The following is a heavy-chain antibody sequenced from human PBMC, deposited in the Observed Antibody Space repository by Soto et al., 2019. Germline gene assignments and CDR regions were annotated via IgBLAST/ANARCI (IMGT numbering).Heavy chain of an antibody. CDR2: IYPGDHET. CDR3: ARSPRSSPYFDY. J-gene: IGHJ4*02. CDR1: GYTFSNFW. Sequence: PGESLKISCQCSGYTFSNFWIGWVRQLPGKGLEWMGIIYPGDHETRYSPSFHGKVTISADKSINTAYLQWNSLEASDTAFYFCARSPRSSPYFDYWGRGALVNVSS. V-gene: IGHV5-51*01. D-gene: IGHD6-13*01.